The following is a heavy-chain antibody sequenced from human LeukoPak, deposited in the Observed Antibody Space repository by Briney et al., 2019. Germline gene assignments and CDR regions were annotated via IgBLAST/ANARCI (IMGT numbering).Heavy chain of an antibody. V-gene: IGHV4-38-2*02. Sequence: KTSETLSLTCSVSGGSVSSYYWGWIRQPPGKGLEWIGSIYHSGSTYYNPSLKSRVTISVDTSKNQFSLKLSSVTAADTAVYYCARVGLSDSSGYYYGNSDYWGQGTLVTVSS. CDR3: ARVGLSDSSGYYYGNSDY. CDR2: IYHSGST. D-gene: IGHD3-22*01. J-gene: IGHJ4*02. CDR1: GGSVSSYY.